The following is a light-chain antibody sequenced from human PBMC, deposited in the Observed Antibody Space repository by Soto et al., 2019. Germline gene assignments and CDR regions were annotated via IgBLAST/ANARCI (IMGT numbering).Light chain of an antibody. CDR1: QSVNQK. CDR2: VAS. V-gene: IGKV3-15*01. J-gene: IGKJ2*01. Sequence: IVLTQSPATLSVSPGERATLSCRASQSVNQKLGWYQQKPGQAPRLLIYVASYRATGIPARFSGSGSGTQYTLTISNLQAEDFAVYYCQQFNNWPHTFGQGTRLEIK. CDR3: QQFNNWPHT.